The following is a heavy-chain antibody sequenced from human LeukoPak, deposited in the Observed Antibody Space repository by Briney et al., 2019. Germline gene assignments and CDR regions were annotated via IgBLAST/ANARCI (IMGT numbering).Heavy chain of an antibody. CDR3: ARAGGTAGSNWYFDL. CDR2: INSDGSST. CDR1: GFTFSSYW. J-gene: IGHJ2*01. V-gene: IGHV3-74*01. Sequence: GGSLRLSCAASGFTFSSYWMHWVCQAPGKGLVWVSRINSDGSSTSYADSVKGRFTISRDNAKNTLYLQMNSLRAEDTAVYYCARAGGTAGSNWYFDLWGRGTLVTVSS. D-gene: IGHD6-13*01.